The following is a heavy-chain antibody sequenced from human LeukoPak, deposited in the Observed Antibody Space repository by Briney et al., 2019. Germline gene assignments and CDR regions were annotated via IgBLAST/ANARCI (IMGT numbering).Heavy chain of an antibody. J-gene: IGHJ4*02. CDR1: GFTFDDYV. CDR2: LNLNGGST. V-gene: IGHV3-20*04. D-gene: IGHD2-15*01. Sequence: GGSLRLSCAASGFTFDDYVMSCVRQAPGKGLECVSGLNLNGGSTGYAESVKGGFTISRDNAKNTLYLQMNSRRAEDTPLYYCARAAATQRAFDYWGQGALATDSS. CDR3: ARAAATQRAFDY.